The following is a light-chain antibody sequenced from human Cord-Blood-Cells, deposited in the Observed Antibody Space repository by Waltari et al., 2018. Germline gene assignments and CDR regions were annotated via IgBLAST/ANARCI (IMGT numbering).Light chain of an antibody. J-gene: IGLJ2*01. CDR2: EGS. Sequence: QSALTQPASVSGSPGQSITISCTGTSSDVGSYNLVSWYQQHPGKAPKLMIYEGSKRPSGCSNRFPGSKAGKTASRTISGLQAEDEADYYCCSYAGSSTFDVVFGGGTKLTVL. CDR1: SSDVGSYNL. CDR3: CSYAGSSTFDVV. V-gene: IGLV2-23*03.